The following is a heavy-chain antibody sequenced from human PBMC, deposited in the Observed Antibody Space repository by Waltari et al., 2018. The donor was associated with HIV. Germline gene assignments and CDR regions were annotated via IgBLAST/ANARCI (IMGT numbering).Heavy chain of an antibody. Sequence: QVQLVESGGGVVQPGRSLRLSCIASGFTFSSSTLHWVRRPTGKGLEGVAVISFDEDTKYYAPVVKSRFAISRDGSKDTLYLQISDLRPEDTAVYYCARGGDSDSLDLWGQGTLVAVSS. V-gene: IGHV3-30*09. J-gene: IGHJ5*02. CDR2: ISFDEDTK. CDR3: ARGGDSDSLDL. CDR1: GFTFSSST. D-gene: IGHD2-21*01.